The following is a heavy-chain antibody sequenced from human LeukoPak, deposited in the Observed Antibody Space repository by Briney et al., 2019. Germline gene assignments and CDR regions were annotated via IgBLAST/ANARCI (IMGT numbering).Heavy chain of an antibody. D-gene: IGHD1-26*01. CDR3: ARESVSGTYYYFDY. Sequence: SETLSLTCAVSGGSITNNNWWSWVRQPPGQGLEWIGEIFPSGSTTYNPSLKSRVTLSVDTSKNQFSLKLSSVTAADTAVYYCARESVSGTYYYFDYWGQGTLVTVSS. V-gene: IGHV4-4*02. CDR1: GGSITNNNW. CDR2: IFPSGST. J-gene: IGHJ4*02.